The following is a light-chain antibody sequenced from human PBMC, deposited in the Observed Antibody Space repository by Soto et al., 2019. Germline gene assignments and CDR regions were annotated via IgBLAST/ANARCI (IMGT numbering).Light chain of an antibody. V-gene: IGLV2-23*01. Sequence: QSALTQPASVSGSPGQSITISCTGTNSDFVSYDGVSWYQHHPGKVPKLIIYEGNKRPSGVSNRFSGPKSGNMASLTISGLQAEDEADYYCCSYAYTNNWIFGGGTKLTVL. CDR3: CSYAYTNNWI. CDR1: NSDFVSYDG. J-gene: IGLJ2*01. CDR2: EGN.